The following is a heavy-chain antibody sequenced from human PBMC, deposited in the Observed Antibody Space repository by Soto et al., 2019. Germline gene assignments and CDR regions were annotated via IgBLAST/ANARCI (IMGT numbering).Heavy chain of an antibody. J-gene: IGHJ4*02. CDR3: ARHWISMVRGVCHFDY. D-gene: IGHD3-10*01. V-gene: IGHV4-39*01. CDR1: GGSFSSSSYY. Sequence: SETLSLTCTVSGGSFSSSSYYWGWIRQPPGKGLEWIGSIYYSGSTYYNPSLKSRVTMSVDPSKNQFSLKLISVTAADTAVYYCARHWISMVRGVCHFDYWGQGTLVTVSS. CDR2: IYYSGST.